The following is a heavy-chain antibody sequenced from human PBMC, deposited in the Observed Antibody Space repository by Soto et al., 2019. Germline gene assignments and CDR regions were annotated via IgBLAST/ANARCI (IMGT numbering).Heavy chain of an antibody. CDR3: AVWRVMTINARSRYGMDV. V-gene: IGHV1-69*12. CDR1: GGTFSSYA. J-gene: IGHJ6*02. Sequence: QVQLVQSGAEVKKPGSSVKVSCKASGGTFSSYAISWVRQAPGQGLEWMGGIIPIFGTANYAQKFQGRVTITADESTSTAYMELSSLSSEDTAVYFCAVWRVMTINARSRYGMDVWGQGTTVTVSS. D-gene: IGHD2-21*01. CDR2: IIPIFGTA.